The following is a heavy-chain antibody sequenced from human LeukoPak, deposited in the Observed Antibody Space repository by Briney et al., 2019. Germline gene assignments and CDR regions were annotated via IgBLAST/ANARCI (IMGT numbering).Heavy chain of an antibody. CDR2: IYTSGST. CDR1: GGSISSGSYY. J-gene: IGHJ3*02. CDR3: AREAGAFDI. V-gene: IGHV4-61*02. Sequence: PSQTLSLTCTVSGGSISSGSYYWSWIRQPAGKGLEWIGRIYTSGSTNYNPSLKSRVTISVDTSKNQFSLKLSSVTAADTAVYYCAREAGAFDIWGQGTMVTASS. D-gene: IGHD6-19*01.